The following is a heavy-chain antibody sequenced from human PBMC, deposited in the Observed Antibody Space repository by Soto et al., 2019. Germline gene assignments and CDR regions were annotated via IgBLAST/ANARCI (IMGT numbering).Heavy chain of an antibody. CDR3: ASIGDYRTYYYYGMDV. J-gene: IGHJ6*02. Sequence: PSETLSLTCAVYGGSFSGYYWSWIRQPPGKGLEWIGEINHSGSTNYNPSLKSRVTISVDTSKNQFSLKLSSVTAADTAVYYCASIGDYRTYYYYGMDVWGQGTTVTVSS. D-gene: IGHD4-17*01. CDR1: GGSFSGYY. V-gene: IGHV4-34*01. CDR2: INHSGST.